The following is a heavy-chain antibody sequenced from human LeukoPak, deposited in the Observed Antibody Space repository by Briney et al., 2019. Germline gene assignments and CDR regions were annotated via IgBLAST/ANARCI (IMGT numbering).Heavy chain of an antibody. V-gene: IGHV3-30*18. J-gene: IGHJ4*02. CDR2: ISYDGSNK. CDR3: AKDSGYDSSGYADSYFDY. D-gene: IGHD3-22*01. CDR1: GFTFSSYG. Sequence: GGSLRLSCAASGFTFSSYGMHWVRQAPGKGLEWVAVISYDGSNKYYADSVKGRFTISRDNSKNTLYLQMNSLRAEDTAVYYCAKDSGYDSSGYADSYFDYWGQGTLVTVSS.